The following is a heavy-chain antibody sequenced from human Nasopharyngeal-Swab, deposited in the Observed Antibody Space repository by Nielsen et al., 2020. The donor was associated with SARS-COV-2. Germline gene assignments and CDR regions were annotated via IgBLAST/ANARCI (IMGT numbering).Heavy chain of an antibody. D-gene: IGHD6-19*01. Sequence: SETLPLTCAVSGGSISSSNWWSWVRQPPGKGLEWIGEIYHSGSTNYNPSLKSRVTISVDKSKNQFSLKLSSVTAADTAVYYCARVAQQWLVLGAFDIWGQGTMVTVSS. V-gene: IGHV4-4*02. J-gene: IGHJ3*02. CDR2: IYHSGST. CDR3: ARVAQQWLVLGAFDI. CDR1: GGSISSSNW.